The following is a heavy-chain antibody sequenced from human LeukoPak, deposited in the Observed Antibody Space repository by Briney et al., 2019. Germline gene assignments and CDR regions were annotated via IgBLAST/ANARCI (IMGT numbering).Heavy chain of an antibody. V-gene: IGHV4-4*02. Sequence: SETLSLTCAVSSGSINSSNWWSWVRQPPGKGLEWIGEIYPSGSTNYNPSLKSRVTMSVDESKNEFSLKLTSVTAADTAVYYCARDSSGDGYSSGYHWGQGTLVTVSS. CDR2: IYPSGST. J-gene: IGHJ5*02. CDR1: SGSINSSNW. CDR3: ARDSSGDGYSSGYH. D-gene: IGHD6-25*01.